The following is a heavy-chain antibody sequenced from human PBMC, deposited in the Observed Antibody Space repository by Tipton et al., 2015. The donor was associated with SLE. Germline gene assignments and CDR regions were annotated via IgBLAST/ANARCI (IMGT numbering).Heavy chain of an antibody. D-gene: IGHD3-22*01. CDR2: IYYSGST. J-gene: IGHJ3*02. CDR1: GGSISSGGYY. V-gene: IGHV4-31*03. Sequence: TLSLTCTVSGGSISSGGYYWSWIRQHPGKGLEWIGYIYYSGSTYYNPSLKSRVTISVDTSKNQFSLKLSSATAADTAVYYCARGDYYDSSGFYAFDIWGQGTMVTVSS. CDR3: ARGDYYDSSGFYAFDI.